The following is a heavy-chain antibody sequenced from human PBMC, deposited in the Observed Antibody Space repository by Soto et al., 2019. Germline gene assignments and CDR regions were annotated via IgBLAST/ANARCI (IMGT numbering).Heavy chain of an antibody. CDR1: GYSFTSYW. V-gene: IGHV5-51*01. D-gene: IGHD1-20*01. J-gene: IGHJ6*02. CDR2: IYPGDSDT. Sequence: PGESLKISCKGSGYSFTSYWIGWVRQMPGKGLEWMGIIYPGDSDTRYSPSFQGQVTISADKPISTAYLQWSSLKASDTAMYYCARRNNWNYYYYGMDVWGQGTTVTVSS. CDR3: ARRNNWNYYYYGMDV.